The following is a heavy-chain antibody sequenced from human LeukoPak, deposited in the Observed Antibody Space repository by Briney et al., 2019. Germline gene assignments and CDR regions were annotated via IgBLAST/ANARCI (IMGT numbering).Heavy chain of an antibody. CDR1: GGSISSSSYY. Sequence: SETLSLTCTVSGGSISSSSYYWGWIRQPPGKGLEWIGSIYYSGSTYYNPSLKSRITISVDTSKNQFSLKLSSVTAADTAVYYCARGPTEVVVVVSASFDYWGQGTLVTVSS. V-gene: IGHV4-39*07. CDR2: IYYSGST. J-gene: IGHJ4*02. D-gene: IGHD2-15*01. CDR3: ARGPTEVVVVVSASFDY.